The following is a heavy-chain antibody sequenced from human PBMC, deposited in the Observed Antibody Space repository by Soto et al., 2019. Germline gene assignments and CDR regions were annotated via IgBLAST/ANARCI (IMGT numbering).Heavy chain of an antibody. CDR2: VFHTGNT. J-gene: IGHJ5*02. V-gene: IGHV4-59*01. CDR3: ARMESFGSLNWFDP. Sequence: PSETLSLTCSVSGDSIRSYYWTWIRQPPGKGLQWIGYVFHTGNTNYNPSLKSRVTISEDASKNQVSLRLTSVTSEDTAIYYCARMESFGSLNWFDPWGQGTLVTVSS. D-gene: IGHD5-18*01. CDR1: GDSIRSYY.